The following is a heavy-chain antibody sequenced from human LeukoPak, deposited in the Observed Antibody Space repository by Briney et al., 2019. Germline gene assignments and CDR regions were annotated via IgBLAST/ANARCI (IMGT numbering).Heavy chain of an antibody. CDR3: ARVVASTVNWYFDL. CDR2: INPNSGGT. CDR1: GYTFTRYY. Sequence: ASVKVSCKASGYTFTRYYMHWVRPAPRQGLEWMGWINPNSGGTNYAQKFQGRVTITRDTPISTAYMELSRLRSDDTAVYYCARVVASTVNWYFDLWGRGTLVTVSS. D-gene: IGHD2-15*01. V-gene: IGHV1-2*02. J-gene: IGHJ2*01.